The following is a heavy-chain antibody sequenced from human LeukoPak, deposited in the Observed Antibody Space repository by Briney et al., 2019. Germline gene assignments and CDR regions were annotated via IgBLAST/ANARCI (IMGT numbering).Heavy chain of an antibody. CDR2: IKQDGSEK. V-gene: IGHV3-7*01. D-gene: IGHD3-3*01. J-gene: IGHJ4*02. Sequence: PGGSLRLSCTASEFTFSNYWMSWVRQAPGKGLEWVANIKQDGSEKYYVDSVKGRFIISRDNAKNSLYLQMNSLRAEDTAVYYCARDTSNPHYDFWSGYYTGFDYWGQGTLVTVSS. CDR3: ARDTSNPHYDFWSGYYTGFDY. CDR1: EFTFSNYW.